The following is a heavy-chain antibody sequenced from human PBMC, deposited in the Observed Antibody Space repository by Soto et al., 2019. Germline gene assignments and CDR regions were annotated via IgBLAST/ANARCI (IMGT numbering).Heavy chain of an antibody. V-gene: IGHV1-46*01. CDR3: ARHFNKNKMSLGVVRPYGMDV. CDR2: INPSGGST. D-gene: IGHD3-3*01. CDR1: GYTFTSYY. Sequence: ASVKVSCKASGYTFTSYYMHWVRQAPGQGLEWMGIINPSGGSTSYAQKFQGRVTMTRDTSTSTVYMELSSLRSEDTAVYYCARHFNKNKMSLGVVRPYGMDVWGQGNTVNVS. J-gene: IGHJ6*02.